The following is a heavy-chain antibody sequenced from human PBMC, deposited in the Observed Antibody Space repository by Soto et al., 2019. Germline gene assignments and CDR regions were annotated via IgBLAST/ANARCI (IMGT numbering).Heavy chain of an antibody. CDR2: IYYSGST. CDR3: ARGVVGASTGFQH. V-gene: IGHV4-61*08. CDR1: GGSISSGDYY. J-gene: IGHJ1*01. D-gene: IGHD1-26*01. Sequence: PSETLSLTCTVSGGSISSGDYYWSWVRQPPGKGLEWIGYIYYSGSTNYNPSLKSRVTISLDTSKNQFSLKLSSVSAADTAVYYCARGVVGASTGFQHWGQGTLVTVSS.